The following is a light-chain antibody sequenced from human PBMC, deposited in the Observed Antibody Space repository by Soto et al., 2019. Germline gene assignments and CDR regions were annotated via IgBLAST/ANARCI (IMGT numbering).Light chain of an antibody. J-gene: IGKJ4*01. CDR2: DAS. Sequence: DIQMTQSPSSLSASVGDRGTITCQASQDIGKRLNWYQQKPGKAPKVLIYDASYLETGVPSRFSGRGAGTDFPFTISSLQPEDIATYYCQQYDTLLTFGGGTKVEMK. V-gene: IGKV1-33*01. CDR1: QDIGKR. CDR3: QQYDTLLT.